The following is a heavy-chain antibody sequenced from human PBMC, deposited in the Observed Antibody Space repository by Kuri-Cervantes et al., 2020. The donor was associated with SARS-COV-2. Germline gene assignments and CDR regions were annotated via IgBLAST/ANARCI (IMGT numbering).Heavy chain of an antibody. CDR3: ARGTEYYYDSSGLHV. Sequence: GGSLRLSCAASGFTFSSYAMHWVRQAPGKGLVWVSRINSDGSSTSYADSVKGRFTISRDNAKNTLYLQMNSLRAEDAAVYYCARGTEYYYDSSGLHVWGQGTTVTVSS. CDR2: INSDGSST. CDR1: GFTFSSYA. D-gene: IGHD3-22*01. V-gene: IGHV3-74*01. J-gene: IGHJ6*02.